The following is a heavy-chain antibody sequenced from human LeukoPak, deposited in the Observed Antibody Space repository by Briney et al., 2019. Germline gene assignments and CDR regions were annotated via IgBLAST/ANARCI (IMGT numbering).Heavy chain of an antibody. CDR1: GFTFSSYI. CDR3: ARDYKYAFDN. J-gene: IGHJ4*02. Sequence: GESLRLSCAASGFTFSSYIMNWVCQAPRKGLEWISYIGIDSGNTNCADSVKGRFTISGDKAKNSLYLQMNSLRVEDTAVYYCARDYKYAFDNWGQGTLVTVSS. V-gene: IGHV3-48*01. CDR2: IGIDSGNT. D-gene: IGHD5-24*01.